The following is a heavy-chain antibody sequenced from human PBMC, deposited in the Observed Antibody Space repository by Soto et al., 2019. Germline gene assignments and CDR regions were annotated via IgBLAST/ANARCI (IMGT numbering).Heavy chain of an antibody. V-gene: IGHV3-48*01. D-gene: IGHD2-2*01. CDR1: GFTFSSYS. CDR3: ARDLKIVVVPARKWFDP. Sequence: GSLRLSCAASGFTFSSYSMNWVRQAPGKGLEWVSYISSSSSTIYYADSVKGRFTISRDNAKNSLYLQMNSLRAEDTAVYYCARDLKIVVVPARKWFDPWGQGTLVTVS. CDR2: ISSSSSTI. J-gene: IGHJ5*02.